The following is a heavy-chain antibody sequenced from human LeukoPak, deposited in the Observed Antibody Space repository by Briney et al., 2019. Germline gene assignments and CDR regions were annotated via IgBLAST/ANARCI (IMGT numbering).Heavy chain of an antibody. CDR2: IYYSGST. J-gene: IGHJ3*02. CDR3: ARRSHIVVVTATRSRRCDAFDI. V-gene: IGHV4-59*01. CDR1: GGSFSGYY. Sequence: SETLSLTCAVYGGSFSGYYWSWIRQPPGKGLEWIGYIYYSGSTNYNPSLKSRVTISVDTSKNQFSLKLSSVTAADTAVYYCARRSHIVVVTATRSRRCDAFDIWGQGTMDTVSS. D-gene: IGHD2-21*02.